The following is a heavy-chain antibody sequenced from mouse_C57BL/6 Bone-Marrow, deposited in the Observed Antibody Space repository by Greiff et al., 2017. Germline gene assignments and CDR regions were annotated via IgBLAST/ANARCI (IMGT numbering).Heavy chain of an antibody. J-gene: IGHJ1*03. D-gene: IGHD2-2*01. CDR1: GYTFTDYN. CDR3: ARVGLFNDWYFDV. V-gene: IGHV1-18*01. Sequence: EVKLVESGPELVKPGASVKIPCKASGYTFTDYNMDWVKQSHGKSLEWIGDINPNNGGTNYNQKFKGKATLTVDKSSSTAYMELRSLTSEDTAVYYCARVGLFNDWYFDVWGTGTTVTVSS. CDR2: INPNNGGT.